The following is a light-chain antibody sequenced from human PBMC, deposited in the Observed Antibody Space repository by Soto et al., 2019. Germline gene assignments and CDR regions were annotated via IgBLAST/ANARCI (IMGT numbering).Light chain of an antibody. Sequence: QSVLTQPPSVSGSPGQSVTISCTGTSSDVGSYNRVSWYQQPPGTAPNLMIYEVSNRPSGVPDRFSGSKSGNTASLTISGLQAEDEADYYCSSYTSSSTLVFGGGTQLTVL. CDR3: SSYTSSSTLV. CDR2: EVS. CDR1: SSDVGSYNR. J-gene: IGLJ3*02. V-gene: IGLV2-18*02.